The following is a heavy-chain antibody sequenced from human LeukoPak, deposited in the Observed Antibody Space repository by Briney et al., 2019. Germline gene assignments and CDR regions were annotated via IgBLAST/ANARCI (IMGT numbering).Heavy chain of an antibody. CDR2: ITGISDI. CDR1: GFTVSDYS. D-gene: IGHD1-1*01. Sequence: SGESLRLSCTASGFTVSDYSVNWVRQAPGKGLEWVSCITGISDIYYADSVKGRFTISRDNAKNSVYLQMNSLRAEDTGIYYCARAIRLWGRGTLVTVSS. CDR3: ARAIRL. V-gene: IGHV3-69-1*02. J-gene: IGHJ4*02.